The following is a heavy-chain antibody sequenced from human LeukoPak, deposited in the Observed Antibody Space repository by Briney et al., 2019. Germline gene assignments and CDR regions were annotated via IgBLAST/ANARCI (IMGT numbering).Heavy chain of an antibody. V-gene: IGHV3-21*01. CDR3: ARDHRFGPSPSYYYYYMDV. CDR2: ISSSSSYI. CDR1: GFTFSSYS. Sequence: PGGSLRLSCAASGFTFSSYSMNWVRQAPGKGLEWVSSISSSSSYIYYTDSVKGRFTISRDNAKNSLYLQMNSLRAEDTAVYYCARDHRFGPSPSYYYYYMDVWGKGTTVTVSS. J-gene: IGHJ6*03. D-gene: IGHD3-16*01.